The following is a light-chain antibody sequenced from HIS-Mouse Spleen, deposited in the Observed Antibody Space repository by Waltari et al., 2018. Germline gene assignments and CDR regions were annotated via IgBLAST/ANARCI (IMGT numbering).Light chain of an antibody. CDR1: SSNIGSNY. CDR3: AAWDDSLSGPV. V-gene: IGLV1-47*01. CDR2: RDN. J-gene: IGLJ2*01. Sequence: QSVLTQPPSASGTPGQRVTISCSGSSSNIGSNYVYWYQQRPGTTPKLRIYRDNHRPSGGPGRFSGSQSGPPASLDLSGLRAGDEADYYCAAWDDSLSGPVFGGGTKLTVL.